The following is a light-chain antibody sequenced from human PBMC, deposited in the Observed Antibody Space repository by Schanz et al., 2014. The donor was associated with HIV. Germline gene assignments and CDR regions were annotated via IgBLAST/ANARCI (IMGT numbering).Light chain of an antibody. CDR3: QQYNNWPYT. CDR1: QSAGSY. J-gene: IGKJ2*01. CDR2: DAS. Sequence: EIVLTQSPATLSLSPGERATLSCRASQSAGSYLAWYQQKPGQVPRLLIYDASKRATGIPDRFSGSGSETEFTLTISSLQSEDFAVYYCQQYNNWPYTFGQGTKLEI. V-gene: IGKV3-11*01.